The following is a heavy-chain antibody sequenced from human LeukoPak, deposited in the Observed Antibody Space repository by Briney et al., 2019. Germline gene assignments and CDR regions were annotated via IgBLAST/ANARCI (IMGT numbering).Heavy chain of an antibody. J-gene: IGHJ4*02. D-gene: IGHD1-26*01. V-gene: IGHV1-8*01. CDR3: TRGSLSGSSRDY. Sequence: ASVKVSCKPSGYTFTGYDINWVRQALGQGLEWMGWMNPSTGDTGYAQTFQGRVTMTRNTSVDTAFMELSGLGSEDTAVYYCTRGSLSGSSRDYWGQGTLVTVSS. CDR2: MNPSTGDT. CDR1: GYTFTGYD.